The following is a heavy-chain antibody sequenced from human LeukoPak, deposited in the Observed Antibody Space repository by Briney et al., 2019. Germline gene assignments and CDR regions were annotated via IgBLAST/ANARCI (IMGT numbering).Heavy chain of an antibody. V-gene: IGHV3-74*01. CDR1: GFTFSSYW. Sequence: PGGSLRLSCAASGFTFSSYWMHWVRQAPGKGLVWVSRINSDGSSTSYADSVKGRFTISRDNAKNTLYLQMNSLRAEDTAVYYCARDQVVVVAATRETDYYYYMDVWGKGTTVTISS. CDR3: ARDQVVVVAATRETDYYYYMDV. J-gene: IGHJ6*03. CDR2: INSDGSST. D-gene: IGHD2-15*01.